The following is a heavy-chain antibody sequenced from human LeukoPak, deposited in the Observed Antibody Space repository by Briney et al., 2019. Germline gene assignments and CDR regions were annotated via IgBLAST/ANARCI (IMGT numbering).Heavy chain of an antibody. CDR3: ARDLSGSQRGGYFDY. Sequence: GASVKVSCKAAGYTFTSYDINWVRQATGQGLEGMGWMNPNSGNAGFAQKFQGRVTITRNTSISTAYMELTSLRSDDTAVYYCARDLSGSQRGGYFDYWGQGTLVTVSS. D-gene: IGHD1-26*01. CDR2: MNPNSGNA. V-gene: IGHV1-8*03. CDR1: GYTFTSYD. J-gene: IGHJ4*02.